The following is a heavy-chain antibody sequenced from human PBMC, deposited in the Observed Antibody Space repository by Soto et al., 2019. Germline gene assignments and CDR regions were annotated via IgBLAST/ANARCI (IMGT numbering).Heavy chain of an antibody. CDR3: ARGYSSGCRWVDY. D-gene: IGHD6-19*01. CDR1: GGSFSGYY. V-gene: IGHV4-34*01. J-gene: IGHJ4*02. Sequence: SETLSLTCAVHGGSFSGYYWSWIRQPPGKGLEWIGEINHSGSTNYNPSLKSRVTISVDTSKNQFSLKLSSVTAADTAVYYCARGYSSGCRWVDYWGQGTLVTVSS. CDR2: INHSGST.